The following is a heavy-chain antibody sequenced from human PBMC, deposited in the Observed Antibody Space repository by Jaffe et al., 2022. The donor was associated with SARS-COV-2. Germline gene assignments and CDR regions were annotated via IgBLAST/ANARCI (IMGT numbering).Heavy chain of an antibody. J-gene: IGHJ4*02. V-gene: IGHV3-21*01. CDR2: ISSSSSYI. Sequence: EVQLVESGGGLVKPGGSLRLSCAASGFTFSSYSMNWVRQAPGKGLEWVSSISSSSSYIYYADSVKGRFTISRDNAKNSLYLQMNSLRAEDTAVYYCARSRGKLLERRDPPPVYWGQGTLVTVSS. CDR1: GFTFSSYS. CDR3: ARSRGKLLERRDPPPVY. D-gene: IGHD1-1*01.